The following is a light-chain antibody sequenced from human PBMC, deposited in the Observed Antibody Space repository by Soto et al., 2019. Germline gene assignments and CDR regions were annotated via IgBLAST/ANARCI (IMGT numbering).Light chain of an antibody. CDR2: AAS. Sequence: DIQMTQSPSSLSASVGDRVTITCRASQSISSYLNWYQQKPGKAPKLLIYAASSLQSGVPSRFSGSGSGTDLTLTISSLQPEDFATYYCQQSYSTPLITFGQGTRLEI. V-gene: IGKV1-39*01. J-gene: IGKJ5*01. CDR3: QQSYSTPLIT. CDR1: QSISSY.